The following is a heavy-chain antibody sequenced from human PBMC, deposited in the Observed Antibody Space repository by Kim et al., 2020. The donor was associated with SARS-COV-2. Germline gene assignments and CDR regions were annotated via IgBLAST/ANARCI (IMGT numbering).Heavy chain of an antibody. J-gene: IGHJ6*02. CDR2: ISSSGSTI. CDR1: GFTFSSYE. V-gene: IGHV3-48*03. Sequence: GGSLRLSCAASGFTFSSYEMNWVRQAPGKGLEWVSYISSSGSTIYYADSVKGRFTISRDNAKNSLYLQMNSLRAEDTAVYYCAREVRFDYYGMDVWGQGTTVTVSS. D-gene: IGHD2-21*01. CDR3: AREVRFDYYGMDV.